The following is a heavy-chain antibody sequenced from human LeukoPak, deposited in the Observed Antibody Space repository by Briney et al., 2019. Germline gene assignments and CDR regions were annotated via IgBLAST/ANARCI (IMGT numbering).Heavy chain of an antibody. V-gene: IGHV3-21*01. CDR1: GFTFSSYT. CDR2: ISSTSSYI. CDR3: ARDLIRDSGVKADAFDI. J-gene: IGHJ3*02. D-gene: IGHD4-23*01. Sequence: GGSLRLSCEGSGFTFSSYTMIWVRQAPGKGLEWLTSISSTSSYIYYADSVKGRFTISRDNAKNSLYLQMNSLTAEDTAVYYCARDLIRDSGVKADAFDIWGQGTMVTVS.